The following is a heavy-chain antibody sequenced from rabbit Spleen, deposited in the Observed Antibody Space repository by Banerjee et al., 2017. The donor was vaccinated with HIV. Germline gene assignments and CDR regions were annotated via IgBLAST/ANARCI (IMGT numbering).Heavy chain of an antibody. J-gene: IGHJ4*01. D-gene: IGHD7-1*01. V-gene: IGHV1S40*01. CDR3: ARCGNDGNVPGYVNL. CDR1: GFDFSSSYW. CDR2: IDPAFSST. Sequence: QSLEESGGDLVKPGASLTLTCKASGFDFSSSYWICWVRQAPGKGLEWIGYIDPAFSSTNYANWAKGRFTISKTSSTTVTLQMTSLTAADTATYFCARCGNDGNVPGYVNLWGQGTLVPVS.